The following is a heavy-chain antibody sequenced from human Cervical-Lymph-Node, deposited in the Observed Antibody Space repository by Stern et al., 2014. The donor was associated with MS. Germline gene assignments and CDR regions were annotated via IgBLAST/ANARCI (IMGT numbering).Heavy chain of an antibody. V-gene: IGHV4-31*03. D-gene: IGHD4/OR15-4a*01. CDR1: GGSIISGDFY. CDR3: ARRAGGSDNYFDP. CDR2: IYYSGST. J-gene: IGHJ5*02. Sequence: QLQLQESGPGLVKPSQTLSLTCTVSGGSIISGDFYLSWIRQLPGKGLEWIGYIYYSGSTYYNPSLNSRVTISVDTANNQFSLKLSSVTAADTAVYYCARRAGGSDNYFDPWGQGTLVTVSS.